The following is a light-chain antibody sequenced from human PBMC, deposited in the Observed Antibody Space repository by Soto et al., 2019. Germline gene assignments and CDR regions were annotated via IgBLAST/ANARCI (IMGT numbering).Light chain of an antibody. CDR3: QQYSKWPIT. V-gene: IGKV3-15*01. J-gene: IGKJ5*01. Sequence: EMVMTQSPAILSVSPGESATLSCRASQSVNSNYLAWYQQHPGQPPRLLIYGISTRATGIPARFSGSGSGTEVSLTISSLQSEDFAVYYDQQYSKWPITFGQGTRLEIK. CDR2: GIS. CDR1: QSVNSN.